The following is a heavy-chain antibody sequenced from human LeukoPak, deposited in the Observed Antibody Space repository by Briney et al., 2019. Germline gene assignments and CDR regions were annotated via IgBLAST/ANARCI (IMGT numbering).Heavy chain of an antibody. CDR2: ISSNGGTT. J-gene: IGHJ4*02. V-gene: IGHV3-64*01. Sequence: GGSLRLSCAASGFTFSTYAMHWVRQAPGKGLEYVSAISSNGGTTYYAHSVKGRFTISRDNSKNTLYLQMGSLRAEDMAVYYRARERYSYGCDYWGQGTLVTVSS. CDR1: GFTFSTYA. CDR3: ARERYSYGCDY. D-gene: IGHD5-18*01.